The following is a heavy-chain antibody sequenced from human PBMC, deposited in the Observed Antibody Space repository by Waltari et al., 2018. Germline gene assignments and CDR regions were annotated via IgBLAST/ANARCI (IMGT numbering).Heavy chain of an antibody. CDR3: ARDPPLGQLVVGGDY. V-gene: IGHV3-21*01. J-gene: IGHJ4*02. Sequence: EVQLVESGGGLVKPGGSLRLSCAASGFTFSSYSMNWVRQAPGKGLEWGSSISSSSSYIYYASSVKGRFTNSRDNGKNSLYLQMNRLGAGDTAVYYWARDPPLGQLVVGGDYWGQGTLVTVSS. CDR2: ISSSSSYI. CDR1: GFTFSSYS. D-gene: IGHD6-6*01.